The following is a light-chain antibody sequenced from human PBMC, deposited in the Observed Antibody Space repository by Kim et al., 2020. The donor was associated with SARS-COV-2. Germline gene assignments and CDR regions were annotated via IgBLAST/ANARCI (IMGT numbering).Light chain of an antibody. CDR2: LAS. J-gene: IGKJ2*01. V-gene: IGKV1-5*03. CDR1: ENIGTW. Sequence: SACRGDRITITARATENIGTWLAWYQQKPGRAPSLLIYLASTLESGVPSGFSGTGSGTEFSLSITSLQPDDFATYYCQHYSRFPYTFGQGTKLEIK. CDR3: QHYSRFPYT.